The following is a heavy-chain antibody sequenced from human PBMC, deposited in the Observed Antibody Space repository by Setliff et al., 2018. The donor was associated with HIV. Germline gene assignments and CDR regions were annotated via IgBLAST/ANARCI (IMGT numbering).Heavy chain of an antibody. CDR2: ISPSGIST. V-gene: IGHV1-46*03. D-gene: IGHD3-22*01. Sequence: ASVKVSCKASGYTFARYYMHWVRQAPGQGLEWMGMISPSGISTSYAQKFQGRVTMTRDTSTSTAYMELSSLRSEDTAVYYCARDPSPYYSDDSGYPDDAFDIWGQGTMVTVSS. CDR3: ARDPSPYYSDDSGYPDDAFDI. J-gene: IGHJ3*02. CDR1: GYTFARYY.